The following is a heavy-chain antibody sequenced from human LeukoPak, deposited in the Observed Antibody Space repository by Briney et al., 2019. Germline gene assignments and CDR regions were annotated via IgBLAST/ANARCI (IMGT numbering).Heavy chain of an antibody. CDR1: GFTFSSYA. CDR2: ISYDGSNK. J-gene: IGHJ4*02. D-gene: IGHD5-24*01. CDR3: ASPSGGSNTFDY. Sequence: GGSLRLSCAAPGFTFSSYAMHWVRQAPGKGLEWVAVISYDGSNKYYADSVKGRFTISRDNSKNTLYLQMNSLRAEDTAVYYCASPSGGSNTFDYWGQGTLVTVSS. V-gene: IGHV3-30-3*01.